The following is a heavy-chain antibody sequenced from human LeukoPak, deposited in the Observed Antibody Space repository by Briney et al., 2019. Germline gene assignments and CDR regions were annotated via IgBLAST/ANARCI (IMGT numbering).Heavy chain of an antibody. CDR1: GDTFSSYA. D-gene: IGHD1-26*01. CDR2: IIPIFGTA. J-gene: IGHJ4*02. CDR3: ARSEFLYSGSYYPLDY. V-gene: IGHV1-69*05. Sequence: GASVKVSCKASGDTFSSYAISWVRQAPGQGLEWMGRIIPIFGTANYAQKFQGRVTITTDESTSTAYMELSSLRSEDTAVYYCARSEFLYSGSYYPLDYWGQGTLVTVSS.